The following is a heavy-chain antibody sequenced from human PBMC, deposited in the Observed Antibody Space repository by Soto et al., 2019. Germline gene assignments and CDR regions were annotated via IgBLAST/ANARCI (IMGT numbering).Heavy chain of an antibody. CDR2: IYYSGST. Sequence: SETLSLTCTVSGGSISSYYWSWIRQPPGKGLEWIGYIYYSGSTNYNPSLKSRVTISVDTSKNQFSLKLSSVTAADTDVYYCARHLNYCTKGVCFGRTNFDYWGQGTLVTAS. V-gene: IGHV4-59*01. CDR3: ARHLNYCTKGVCFGRTNFDY. CDR1: GGSISSYY. D-gene: IGHD2-8*01. J-gene: IGHJ4*02.